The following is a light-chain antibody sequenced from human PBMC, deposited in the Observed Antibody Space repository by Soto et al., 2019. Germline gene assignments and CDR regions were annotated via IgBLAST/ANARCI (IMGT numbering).Light chain of an antibody. CDR2: EGH. Sequence: QSVLAQHASVSGSPGQSITISCTGASGYVGTYSLVSWYQQHPGKAPKVVIYEGHKRPSGVPDRFSGSTSVNTASLTISGLQTDDEADYYCCLYVGATTYVFGTGTKLTVL. J-gene: IGLJ1*01. V-gene: IGLV2-23*01. CDR3: CLYVGATTYV. CDR1: SGYVGTYSL.